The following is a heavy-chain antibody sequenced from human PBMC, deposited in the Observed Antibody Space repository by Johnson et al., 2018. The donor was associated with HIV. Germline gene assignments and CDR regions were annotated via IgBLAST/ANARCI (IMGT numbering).Heavy chain of an antibody. CDR3: ARGWQQRAFDI. CDR2: ISYDGINK. V-gene: IGHV3-30-3*01. J-gene: IGHJ3*02. D-gene: IGHD6-13*01. Sequence: VQLVESGGGVVQPGRSLRLSCAASGFTFNSYAMHWVRQAPGKGLEWVAVISYDGINKYYADSVKGRFTISRDNSKNTLYLQMNSLRAEDTAVYYCARGWQQRAFDIWGQGTMVTVSS. CDR1: GFTFNSYA.